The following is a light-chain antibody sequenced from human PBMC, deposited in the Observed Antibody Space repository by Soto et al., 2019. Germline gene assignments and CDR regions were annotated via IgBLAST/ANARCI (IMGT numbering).Light chain of an antibody. CDR2: EVS. Sequence: QSVLTQPASVCGSPGQSITISCTGTSSDVGGYNYVSWYQQHPGKAPKLMIYEVSNRPSGVSNRFSGSKSGNTASLTISGLQAEDEAVYYCSSFTSSGTQVFGTGTKLTVL. CDR3: SSFTSSGTQV. V-gene: IGLV2-14*01. CDR1: SSDVGGYNY. J-gene: IGLJ1*01.